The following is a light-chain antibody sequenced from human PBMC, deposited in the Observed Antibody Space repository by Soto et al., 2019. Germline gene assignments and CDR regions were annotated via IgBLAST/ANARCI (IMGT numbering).Light chain of an antibody. V-gene: IGKV1-5*03. CDR2: RAS. CDR1: QTVSTW. Sequence: DIQMTQSPSTLSASVGDRITITCRASQTVSTWLAWYQQKPGKAPKLLIYRASSLESGVPSRFSGSGSGTESTLTISSLQPDDFATYYCQQYHTYWTFGQGTKVEIK. CDR3: QQYHTYWT. J-gene: IGKJ1*01.